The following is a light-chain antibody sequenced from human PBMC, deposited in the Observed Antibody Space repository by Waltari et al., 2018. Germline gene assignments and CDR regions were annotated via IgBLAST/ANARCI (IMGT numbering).Light chain of an antibody. J-gene: IGKJ1*01. CDR3: QQYGGSPRT. Sequence: EIVLTQSPGTLSLSPGERATLSRRASQSVSSSYLAWYQQKPGQAPRLLIYGASTTATGIPDRFSASGSGTDFTLTISRLEPEDFALYYCQQYGGSPRTFGQGTKVEIK. V-gene: IGKV3-20*01. CDR2: GAS. CDR1: QSVSSSY.